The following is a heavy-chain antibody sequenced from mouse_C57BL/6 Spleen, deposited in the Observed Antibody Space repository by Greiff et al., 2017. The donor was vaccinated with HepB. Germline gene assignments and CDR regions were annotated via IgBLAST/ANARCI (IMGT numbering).Heavy chain of an antibody. V-gene: IGHV1-82*01. J-gene: IGHJ2*01. Sequence: VQLQQSGPELVKPGASVKISCKASGYAFSSSWMNWVKQRPGKGLEWIGRIYPGDGDTNYNGKFKGKATLTADKSSSTAYMQLSSLTSEDSAVYFCARSITTVVAGFDYWGQGTTLTVSS. CDR3: ARSITTVVAGFDY. CDR1: GYAFSSSW. CDR2: IYPGDGDT. D-gene: IGHD1-1*01.